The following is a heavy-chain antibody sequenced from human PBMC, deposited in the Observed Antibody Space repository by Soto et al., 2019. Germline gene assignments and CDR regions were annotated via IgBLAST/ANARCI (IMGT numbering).Heavy chain of an antibody. J-gene: IGHJ6*02. CDR1: GYTFTGYY. CDR2: INPNSGGT. D-gene: IGHD1-1*01. CDR3: ARGSERTWNDFPEYYYYGMDV. Sequence: ASVKVSCKASGYTFTGYYMHWVRQAPGRGLEWMGWINPNSGGTNYAQKFQGWVTMTRDTSISIAYMELSRLRSDDTAVYYCARGSERTWNDFPEYYYYGMDVWGQGTTVTVSS. V-gene: IGHV1-2*04.